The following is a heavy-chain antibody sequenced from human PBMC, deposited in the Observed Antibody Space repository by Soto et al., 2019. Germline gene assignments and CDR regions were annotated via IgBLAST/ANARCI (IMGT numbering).Heavy chain of an antibody. CDR2: IWYDGSNK. V-gene: IGHV3-33*01. Sequence: HPGGSLRLSCAASGFTFSSYGMHWVRQAPGKGLEWVAVIWYDGSNKYYADSVKGRFTISRDNSKNTLYLQMNSLRAEDTAVYYCARQAVAGTIGYYGMDVWGQGTTVTVSS. J-gene: IGHJ6*02. D-gene: IGHD6-19*01. CDR3: ARQAVAGTIGYYGMDV. CDR1: GFTFSSYG.